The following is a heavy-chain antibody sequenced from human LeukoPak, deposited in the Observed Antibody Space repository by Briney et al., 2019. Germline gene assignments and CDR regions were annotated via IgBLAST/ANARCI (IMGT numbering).Heavy chain of an antibody. Sequence: SETLSLTCAVYGGSFSGYYWSWIRQPPGKGLEWIGEINHSGSTNYNPSLKSRVTISVDMSKNQFSLKLSSVTAADTAVYYCARGRTDYGDYGAPYWYFDLWGRGTLVTVSS. CDR2: INHSGST. CDR3: ARGRTDYGDYGAPYWYFDL. V-gene: IGHV4-34*01. D-gene: IGHD4-17*01. CDR1: GGSFSGYY. J-gene: IGHJ2*01.